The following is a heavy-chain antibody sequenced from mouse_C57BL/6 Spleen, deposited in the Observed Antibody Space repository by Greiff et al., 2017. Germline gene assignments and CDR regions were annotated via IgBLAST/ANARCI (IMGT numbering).Heavy chain of an antibody. V-gene: IGHV5-6*01. J-gene: IGHJ3*01. CDR2: ISSGGSYT. D-gene: IGHD2-5*01. CDR1: GFTFSSYG. Sequence: EVMLVESGGDLVKPGGSLKLSCAASGFTFSSYGMSWVRQTPDKRLEWVATISSGGSYTYYPDSVKGRFTIPRDNAKNTLYLQMRSLKSEDTAMYYCGRHSYYSNYLAWFAYWGQGTLVTVSA. CDR3: GRHSYYSNYLAWFAY.